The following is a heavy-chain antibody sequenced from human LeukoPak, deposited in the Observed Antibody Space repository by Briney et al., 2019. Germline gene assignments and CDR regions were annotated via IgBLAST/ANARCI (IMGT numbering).Heavy chain of an antibody. V-gene: IGHV1-69*13. Sequence: SVKVSCKASGGTFSSYAISWVRQAPGQGLEWMGGIIPISGTANYAQKFQGRVTITADESTSTAYMELSSLRSEDTAVYYCARDAGGGYENAFDIWGQGTMVTVSS. CDR1: GGTFSSYA. J-gene: IGHJ3*02. CDR3: ARDAGGGYENAFDI. D-gene: IGHD5-12*01. CDR2: IIPISGTA.